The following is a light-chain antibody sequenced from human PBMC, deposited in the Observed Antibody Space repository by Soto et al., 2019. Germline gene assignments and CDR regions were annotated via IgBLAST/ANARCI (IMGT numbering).Light chain of an antibody. CDR2: RAS. V-gene: IGKV1-5*03. J-gene: IGKJ1*01. CDR3: QQYHIYSWT. CDR1: QGIDSS. Sequence: MLLTQSPSSLSASVGDRVTITCRASQGIDSSFAWYQQKPEKAPKVLIYRASHLESGVPSRFSASGSGTEFSLTINSLQADDFATYYCQQYHIYSWTFGQGTKVDTK.